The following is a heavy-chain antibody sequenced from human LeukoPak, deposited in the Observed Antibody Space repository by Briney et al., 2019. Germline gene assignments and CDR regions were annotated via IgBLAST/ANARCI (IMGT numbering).Heavy chain of an antibody. CDR2: ISAYNGNT. CDR1: GYTFTSYG. CDR3: ARDLRGYCSSTSCYPEGY. Sequence: GASVKVSCKASGYTFTSYGISWVRQAPGQGLEWMGWISAYNGNTNYAQKLQGRVTMTTDTSTSTAYMELRSLRSDDTAVYYCARDLRGYCSSTSCYPEGYWGQGTLVTVSS. D-gene: IGHD2-2*01. V-gene: IGHV1-18*01. J-gene: IGHJ4*02.